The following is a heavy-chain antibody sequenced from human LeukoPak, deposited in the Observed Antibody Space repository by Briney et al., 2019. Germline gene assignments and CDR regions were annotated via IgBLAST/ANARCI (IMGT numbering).Heavy chain of an antibody. CDR2: INSDGSST. D-gene: IGHD1-26*01. CDR1: GFTFSSYW. CDR3: ARVGIVGATTGFDY. V-gene: IGHV3-74*01. Sequence: GGSLRLSCAASGFTFSSYWMHWVRQAPGKGLVWVSRINSDGSSTSYADSVKGRFTISRDNAKNTLYLQMNSLRAEDTAVYYCARVGIVGATTGFDYWGQGTLVTVSS. J-gene: IGHJ4*02.